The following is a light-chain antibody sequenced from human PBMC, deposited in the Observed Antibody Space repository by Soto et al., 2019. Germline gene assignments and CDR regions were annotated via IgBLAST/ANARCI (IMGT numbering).Light chain of an antibody. Sequence: DIQMTQSPSTLSASVGDRVTITCRASQSISSWLAWYQQKPGRDPKLLIYKASSLETGVPSRFSGSGSGTEFTLIISSLQPDDFASSYFQQYGSSSPWTFGQGTKVEIK. J-gene: IGKJ1*01. CDR2: KAS. CDR1: QSISSW. CDR3: QQYGSSSPWT. V-gene: IGKV1-5*03.